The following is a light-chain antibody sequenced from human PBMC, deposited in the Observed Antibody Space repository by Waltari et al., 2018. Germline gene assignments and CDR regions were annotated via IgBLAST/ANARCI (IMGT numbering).Light chain of an antibody. CDR2: APS. CDR3: QQSYSTPLT. V-gene: IGKV1-39*01. CDR1: QSISSY. J-gene: IGKJ4*01. Sequence: DIQMTQSPSSLSASVGDRVTITSRASQSISSYLNWYQQKPGKAPKLLIYAPSSLQSGVQSRFSGSGSGTDFTLTISSLQPEDFATYYCQQSYSTPLTFGGGTKVEIK.